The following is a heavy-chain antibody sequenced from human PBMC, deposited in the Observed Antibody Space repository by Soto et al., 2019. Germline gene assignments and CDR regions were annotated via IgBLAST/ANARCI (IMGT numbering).Heavy chain of an antibody. CDR2: IYHSGST. J-gene: IGHJ4*02. CDR3: ARHRDSYGSGDFDY. Sequence: PSETLSLTCTVSGGSISSGGYYWSWIRQHPGKGLEWIGYIYHSGSTNYNPSLKSRLSISVDTSENQFSLKLYSVTAADTAVYYCARHRDSYGSGDFDYWGQGTLVTVSS. D-gene: IGHD5-18*01. V-gene: IGHV4-31*03. CDR1: GGSISSGGYY.